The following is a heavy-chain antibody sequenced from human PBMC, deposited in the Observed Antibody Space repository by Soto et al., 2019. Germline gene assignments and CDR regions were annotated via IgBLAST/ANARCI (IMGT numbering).Heavy chain of an antibody. D-gene: IGHD3-3*01. CDR3: ARGKGLRPPDAFDI. Sequence: QVQLVESGGGVVQPGRSLRLSCAASGFTFSSYGMHWVRQAPGKGLEWVAVIWYDGSNKYYADSVKGRFTISRDNSKNTLYLQMNSLRAEDTAVYYCARGKGLRPPDAFDIWGQGTMVTVSS. V-gene: IGHV3-33*01. J-gene: IGHJ3*02. CDR1: GFTFSSYG. CDR2: IWYDGSNK.